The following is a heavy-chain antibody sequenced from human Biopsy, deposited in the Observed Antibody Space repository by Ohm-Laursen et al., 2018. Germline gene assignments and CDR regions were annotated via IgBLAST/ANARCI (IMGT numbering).Heavy chain of an antibody. Sequence: SVKVSCKASGYTFTDYYMHWVRQAPGQGLEWMGWNNIRTGHTRYAQKFQGRVTMTRDTSINTAYLQVNGLTSDDTTVYYCARDDAVARDNGLDYWGQGTVVTVSS. CDR1: GYTFTDYY. J-gene: IGHJ3*01. CDR3: ARDDAVARDNGLDY. CDR2: NNIRTGHT. D-gene: IGHD4/OR15-4a*01. V-gene: IGHV1-2*02.